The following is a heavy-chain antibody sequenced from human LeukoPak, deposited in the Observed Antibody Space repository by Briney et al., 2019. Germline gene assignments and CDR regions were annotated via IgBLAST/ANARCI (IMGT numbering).Heavy chain of an antibody. J-gene: IGHJ4*02. D-gene: IGHD4-23*01. CDR1: GFTSGDHA. CDR2: IRSKAYGGTT. Sequence: GRSLRLSCTASGFTSGDHAMNWVRQAPGKGLEWVGFIRSKAYGGTTESAASVKGRFTMSRDDSKSIVYLQMNSLKTEDTAVYYCSRDASGGNSGGVPDYWGQGTLVTVSS. CDR3: SRDASGGNSGGVPDY. V-gene: IGHV3-49*04.